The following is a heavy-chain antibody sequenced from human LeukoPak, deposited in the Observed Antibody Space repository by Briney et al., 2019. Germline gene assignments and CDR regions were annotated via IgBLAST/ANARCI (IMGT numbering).Heavy chain of an antibody. CDR1: GYSLTSYT. CDR3: AKEIGGLAYCGGDCYPPPDAFDI. CDR2: ISGSGGSA. V-gene: IGHV3-23*01. D-gene: IGHD2-21*02. Sequence: GGSLRLSCAAPGYSLTSYTISWVRQAPRKGLEWVSDISGSGGSAYSADSVKRRDTISRDKSKNTLYLQMNSLRAEDTAVYYCAKEIGGLAYCGGDCYPPPDAFDIWGEGTMVSVSS. J-gene: IGHJ3*02.